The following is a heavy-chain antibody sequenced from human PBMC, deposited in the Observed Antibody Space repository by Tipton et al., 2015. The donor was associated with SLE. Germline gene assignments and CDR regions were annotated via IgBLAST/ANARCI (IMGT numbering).Heavy chain of an antibody. CDR2: IRSKTDGGTT. CDR1: GFTFTDAW. J-gene: IGHJ4*02. CDR3: TSGWSFDY. Sequence: SLRLSCAASGFTFTDAWMHWVRRTPGTGLEWVGRIRSKTDGGTTIYAAPVKDRFTISRDDSENTLYLQMNSLKTEDTAVYYCTSGWSFDYWGQGTLVTVSS. D-gene: IGHD3-3*01. V-gene: IGHV3-15*01.